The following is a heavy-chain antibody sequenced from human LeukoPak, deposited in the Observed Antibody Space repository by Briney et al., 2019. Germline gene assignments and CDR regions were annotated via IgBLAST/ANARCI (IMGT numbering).Heavy chain of an antibody. J-gene: IGHJ4*02. V-gene: IGHV1-2*04. CDR1: GYSFTGYY. CDR3: ARELGSSGYYGVDY. Sequence: ASVKVSCEASGYSFTGYYIHWVRQAPGQGLEWMGWINPNSGGTTYAQKFQGWVTMTRDTSITTAYMELSRLRSDDTAVYYCARELGSSGYYGVDYWGQGTLVTVSS. CDR2: INPNSGGT. D-gene: IGHD3-22*01.